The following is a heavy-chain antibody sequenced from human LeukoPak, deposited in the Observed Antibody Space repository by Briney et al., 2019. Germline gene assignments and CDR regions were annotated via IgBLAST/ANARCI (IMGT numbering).Heavy chain of an antibody. CDR3: ARDGDSGYPAPFDI. D-gene: IGHD5-12*01. CDR1: GFTFRGYW. CDR2: INSDGSNT. Sequence: GGSLRLSCAASGFTFRGYWMHWVRQGPGKGLVWVSRINSDGSNTTYADSVKGRFTISRDNAKNSLYLQMNSLRAEDTAVYYCARDGDSGYPAPFDIWGQGTMVTVSS. J-gene: IGHJ3*02. V-gene: IGHV3-74*01.